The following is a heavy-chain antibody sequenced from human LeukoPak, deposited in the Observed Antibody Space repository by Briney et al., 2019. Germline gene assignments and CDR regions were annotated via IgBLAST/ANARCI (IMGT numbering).Heavy chain of an antibody. V-gene: IGHV4-4*07. CDR3: ARAGVENYDFWSGYYPFDY. CDR1: GGSISSYY. Sequence: SETLSLTCTVSGGSISSYYWSWIRQPAGKGLEWIGRIYTSGSTNYNPSLKSRVTMSVDTSRNQFSLKLSSVTAADTAVYYCARAGVENYDFWSGYYPFDYWGQGTLVTVSS. D-gene: IGHD3-3*01. CDR2: IYTSGST. J-gene: IGHJ4*02.